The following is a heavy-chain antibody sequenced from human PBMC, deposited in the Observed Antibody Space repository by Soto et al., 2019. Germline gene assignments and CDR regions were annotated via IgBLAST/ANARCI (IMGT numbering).Heavy chain of an antibody. CDR3: ARGYYDSSGYYNLDY. D-gene: IGHD3-22*01. Sequence: QLQLQESGPGLVKPSATLSLTCTVSGGSISSSSYSWAWIRQPPGKGLEWIGSIYYSGSTYYNPSLKSRGTISVDTSKNQFSLKLSSVTAADTAVYYCARGYYDSSGYYNLDYWGQGTLVTVSS. J-gene: IGHJ4*02. CDR2: IYYSGST. V-gene: IGHV4-39*01. CDR1: GGSISSSSYS.